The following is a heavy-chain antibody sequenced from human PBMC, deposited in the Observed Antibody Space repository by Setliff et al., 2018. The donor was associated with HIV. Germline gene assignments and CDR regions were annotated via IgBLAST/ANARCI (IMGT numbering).Heavy chain of an antibody. D-gene: IGHD3-3*01. Sequence: ASVNVSCKVSGYTLTELSMHWVRQAPGKGLEWMGGFDPEDGETIYAQKFQGRVTMTEDTSTDTAYMELSSLRSEDTAVYYCATVHGSFWSRFDPWGQGTLVTVSS. CDR3: ATVHGSFWSRFDP. CDR2: FDPEDGET. CDR1: GYTLTELS. J-gene: IGHJ5*02. V-gene: IGHV1-24*01.